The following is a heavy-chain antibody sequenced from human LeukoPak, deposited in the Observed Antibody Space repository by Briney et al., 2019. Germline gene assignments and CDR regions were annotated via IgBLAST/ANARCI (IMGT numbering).Heavy chain of an antibody. D-gene: IGHD3-22*01. CDR3: ARERENYYDSSGLRAYFDY. Sequence: SQTLSLTCTVSGGSISSGGYYWSWIRQHPGKGLEWIGYIYYSGSTYYNPSFKSRVTISVDTSKNQFSLKLSSVTAADTAVYYCARERENYYDSSGLRAYFDYWGQGTLVTVSS. V-gene: IGHV4-31*03. J-gene: IGHJ4*02. CDR1: GGSISSGGYY. CDR2: IYYSGST.